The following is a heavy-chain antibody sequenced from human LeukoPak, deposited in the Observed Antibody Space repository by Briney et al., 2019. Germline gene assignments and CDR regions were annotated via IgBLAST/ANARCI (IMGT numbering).Heavy chain of an antibody. CDR3: AELGITMIGGV. CDR2: ISSSGSTI. V-gene: IGHV3-48*03. J-gene: IGHJ6*04. CDR1: GFTFSGYD. D-gene: IGHD3-10*02. Sequence: GGSLRLSCAASGFTFSGYDMNWVRQAPGKGLEWVSYISSSGSTIYYADSVKGRFTISRDNAKNSLYLQMNSLRAEDTAVYYCAELGITMIGGVWGKGTTVTISS.